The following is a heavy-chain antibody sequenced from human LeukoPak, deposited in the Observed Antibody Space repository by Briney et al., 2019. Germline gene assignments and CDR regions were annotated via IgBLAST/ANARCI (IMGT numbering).Heavy chain of an antibody. J-gene: IGHJ4*02. D-gene: IGHD2-15*01. CDR2: IYYSGST. Sequence: SETLSLTCTVSGGSISSSSYYWGWIRQPPGKGLEWIGSIYYSGSTYYNPSLKSRVTISVDTSKNQFSLKLSSVTAADTAVYYCARRGISSYYFDYWGQGTLVTVSS. CDR3: ARRGISSYYFDY. V-gene: IGHV4-39*01. CDR1: GGSISSSSYY.